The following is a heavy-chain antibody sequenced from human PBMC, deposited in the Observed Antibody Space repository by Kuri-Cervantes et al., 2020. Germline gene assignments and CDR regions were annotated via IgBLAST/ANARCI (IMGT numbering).Heavy chain of an antibody. J-gene: IGHJ4*02. CDR1: GGSISSGDYY. Sequence: LRLSCTVSGGSISSGDYYWSWIRQPPGKGLEWIGYIYYSGSTYYNPSLKSRVTISVDTSKNQFSLKLSSVTAADTAVYYCARDEGKGGFGGGLDYWGQGTLVTVSS. CDR2: IYYSGST. V-gene: IGHV4-30-4*01. CDR3: ARDEGKGGFGGGLDY. D-gene: IGHD3-10*01.